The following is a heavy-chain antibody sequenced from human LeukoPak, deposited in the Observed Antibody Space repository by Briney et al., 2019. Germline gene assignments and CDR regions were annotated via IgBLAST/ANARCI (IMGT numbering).Heavy chain of an antibody. Sequence: SETLSLTCTVSGGSISSSSYYWGWIRQPPGKGLEWIGEINHSGSTNYNPSLKSRVTISVDTSKNQFSLKLSSVTAADTAVYYCARHFRSNWRGWFDPWGQGTLVTVSS. J-gene: IGHJ5*02. D-gene: IGHD1-20*01. CDR1: GGSISSSSYY. CDR2: INHSGST. V-gene: IGHV4-39*01. CDR3: ARHFRSNWRGWFDP.